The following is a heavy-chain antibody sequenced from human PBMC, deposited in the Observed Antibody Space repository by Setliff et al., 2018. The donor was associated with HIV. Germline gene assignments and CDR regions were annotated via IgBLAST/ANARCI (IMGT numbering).Heavy chain of an antibody. CDR2: INPKSDGT. CDR3: ARGMDYYDTSGYYQYYFDY. CDR1: GYSFTDYY. Sequence: ASVKVSCKASGYSFTDYYIHWVRQAPGQGLEWMGWINPKSDGTNYAQKFQGWVTMTRDTSISTAYMELSRLRSDDTAVYYCARGMDYYDTSGYYQYYFDYWGQGTLVTVSS. J-gene: IGHJ4*02. V-gene: IGHV1-2*04. D-gene: IGHD3-22*01.